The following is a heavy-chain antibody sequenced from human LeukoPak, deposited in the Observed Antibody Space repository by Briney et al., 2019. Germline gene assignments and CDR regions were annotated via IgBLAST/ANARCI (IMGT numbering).Heavy chain of an antibody. J-gene: IGHJ4*02. CDR3: ARDAHLSYASGFDY. D-gene: IGHD3-10*01. CDR1: GFTFTDYW. CDR2: IKRDGSEK. Sequence: PGGSLRLSWAASGFTFTDYWMSRVRQAPGKGLEWVANIKRDGSEKYYVDSVKGRFTISRDNAQNSLYLQMNSLRTEDTAVYYCARDAHLSYASGFDYWGQGILVTVSS. V-gene: IGHV3-7*01.